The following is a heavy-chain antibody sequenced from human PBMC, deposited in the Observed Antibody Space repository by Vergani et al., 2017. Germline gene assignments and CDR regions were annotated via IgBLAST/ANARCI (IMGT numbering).Heavy chain of an antibody. CDR3: ARGDDFWSGSNWYFEL. Sequence: QVQLQESGPGLVKPSETLSLTCTVSGGSISSYYWSWIRQPPGKGLEWIGYIYYSGSTNYNPSLKSRVTISVDTSKNQFSLKLSSVTAADTAVYYCARGDDFWSGSNWYFELWGRGTLVTVSS. D-gene: IGHD3-3*01. V-gene: IGHV4-59*01. J-gene: IGHJ2*01. CDR2: IYYSGST. CDR1: GGSISSYY.